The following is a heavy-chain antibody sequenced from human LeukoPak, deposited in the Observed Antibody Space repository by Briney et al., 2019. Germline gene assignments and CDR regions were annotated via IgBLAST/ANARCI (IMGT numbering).Heavy chain of an antibody. CDR2: INPSGGST. Sequence: APVKVSCKASGYTFTSYYMHWVRQAPGQGLEWMGIINPSGGSTSYAQKFQGRVTMTRDTSTSTVYMELSSLRSEDTAVYYCARVSVVVVTQPYYFDYWGQGTLVTVSS. V-gene: IGHV1-46*01. J-gene: IGHJ4*02. CDR1: GYTFTSYY. D-gene: IGHD2-21*02. CDR3: ARVSVVVVTQPYYFDY.